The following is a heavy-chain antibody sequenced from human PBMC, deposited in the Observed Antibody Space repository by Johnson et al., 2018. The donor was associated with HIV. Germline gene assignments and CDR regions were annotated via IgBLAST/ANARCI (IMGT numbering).Heavy chain of an antibody. CDR1: GFTFSSYA. D-gene: IGHD3-10*01. J-gene: IGHJ3*02. Sequence: QVQLVESGGGVVQPGRSLRLSCAASGFTFSSYAMHWVRQAPGKGLEWVAVISYDGSNKYYTDSVKGRFPISKDNSKNSLYLQMNSLRVEDTAVYYCAREQATLWFRASGAAFNIWGQGTMVTVSS. CDR2: ISYDGSNK. CDR3: AREQATLWFRASGAAFNI. V-gene: IGHV3-30*04.